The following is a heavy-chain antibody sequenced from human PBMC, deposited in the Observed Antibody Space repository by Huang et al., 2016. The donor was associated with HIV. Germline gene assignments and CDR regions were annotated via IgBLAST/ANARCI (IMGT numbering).Heavy chain of an antibody. J-gene: IGHJ5*02. CDR2: ISYDGRSD. V-gene: IGHV3-30*18. Sequence: QVLLVESGGGVVQPGTSLRLSCAASGSIFSNFGMHCVRQAPGKGVEGVAVISYDGRSDRYSDAVKGRFTISRDNDKNTLSLEMNRLRHDDTAVYYCAKESRWFSDFDQWGQGTLVTVSS. CDR3: AKESRWFSDFDQ. D-gene: IGHD2-15*01. CDR1: GSIFSNFG.